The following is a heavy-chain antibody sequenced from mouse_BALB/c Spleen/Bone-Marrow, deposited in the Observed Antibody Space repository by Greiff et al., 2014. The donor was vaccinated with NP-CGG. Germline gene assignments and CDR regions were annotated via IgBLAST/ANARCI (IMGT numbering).Heavy chain of an antibody. J-gene: IGHJ1*01. D-gene: IGHD2-1*01. V-gene: IGHV7-3*02. CDR3: ARDKNYGIYWYFDV. CDR1: GFTFTDYY. Sequence: EVQLVESGGGLVQPGGSLRLSCATSGFTFTDYYMSWVRQPPGKALEWLGFIRNKANGYTTEYSASVKGRFTISRDNSQSILYLQMNTLRAEDSATYYCARDKNYGIYWYFDVWGAGTTVTVSS. CDR2: IRNKANGYTT.